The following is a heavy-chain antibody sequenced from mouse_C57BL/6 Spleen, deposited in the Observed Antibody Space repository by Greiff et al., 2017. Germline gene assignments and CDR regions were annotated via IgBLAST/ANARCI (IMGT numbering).Heavy chain of an antibody. CDR1: GYTFTDYY. J-gene: IGHJ4*01. CDR2: INPNNGGT. Sequence: EVMLQQSGPELVKPGASVKISCKASGYTFTDYYMNWVKQSHGKSLEWIGDINPNNGGTSYNQKFKGKATLTVDKSSSTAYMELRSLTSEDSAVYYCARNGNAMDYWGQGTSVTVSS. D-gene: IGHD4-1*01. CDR3: ARNGNAMDY. V-gene: IGHV1-26*01.